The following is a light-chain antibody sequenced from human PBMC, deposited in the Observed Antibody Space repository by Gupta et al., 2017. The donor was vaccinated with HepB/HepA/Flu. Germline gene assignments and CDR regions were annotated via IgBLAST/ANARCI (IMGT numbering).Light chain of an antibody. CDR2: ATS. CDR1: QTIRGF. Sequence: DIKMTQSPSSLSASVGDRVTITCRASQTIRGFLNWYQQQPGKAPRLLIFATSHLHSGVPSTFSASGSETDYILTISDVQPDDFATYYCHQTYNSPGTFGGGTRLEIK. CDR3: HQTYNSPGT. J-gene: IGKJ4*01. V-gene: IGKV1-39*01.